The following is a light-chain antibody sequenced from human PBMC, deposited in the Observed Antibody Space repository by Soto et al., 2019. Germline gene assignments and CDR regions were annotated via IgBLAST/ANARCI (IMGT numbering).Light chain of an antibody. CDR1: RSNIGRTF. Sequence: QSVLTQSPSASGTPGQRVTISCSGSRSNIGRTFAYWYQHVPGTAPRLLIQRNNERPSGVPDRFSGSKSGTSVSLAISGLRSDDEATYYCAAWDDTLDAQVFGGGTKLTVL. V-gene: IGLV1-47*01. J-gene: IGLJ3*02. CDR3: AAWDDTLDAQV. CDR2: RNN.